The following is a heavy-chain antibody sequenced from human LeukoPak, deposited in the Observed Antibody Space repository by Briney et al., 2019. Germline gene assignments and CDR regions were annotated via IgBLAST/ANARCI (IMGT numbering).Heavy chain of an antibody. CDR2: IKGDGSAK. V-gene: IGHV3-7*01. CDR1: GFTVSSNY. J-gene: IGHJ4*02. Sequence: GGSLRLSCAASGFTVSSNYMSWVRQAPGKGLEWVANIKGDGSAKYYVDSVNGRFTITRDNAKSSLFLQMNSLRAEDTAVYYCARLVLSRTWFDDFWGQGTLVTVSS. D-gene: IGHD6-13*01. CDR3: ARLVLSRTWFDDF.